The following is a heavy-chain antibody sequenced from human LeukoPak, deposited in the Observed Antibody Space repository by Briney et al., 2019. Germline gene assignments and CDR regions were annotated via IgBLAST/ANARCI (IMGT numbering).Heavy chain of an antibody. J-gene: IGHJ4*02. V-gene: IGHV4-30-2*01. CDR1: GGSISSGGYS. Sequence: SETLSLTCAVSGGSISSGGYSWSWIRQPPGKGLEWIGFFYHSGSAYYNPSLKSRVTISVDRSKNQFSLNLSSVTAADTAVYYCARHRAHSSSSPFDYWGQGTLVTVSS. CDR3: ARHRAHSSSSPFDY. D-gene: IGHD6-6*01. CDR2: FYHSGSA.